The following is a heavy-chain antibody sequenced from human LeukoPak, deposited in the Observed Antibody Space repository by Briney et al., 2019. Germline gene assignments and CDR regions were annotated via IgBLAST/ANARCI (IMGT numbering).Heavy chain of an antibody. CDR2: ISSSDSI. J-gene: IGHJ4*02. D-gene: IGHD4-17*01. Sequence: GGSLRLSCAASGFTFSNYGMNWVRQAPGKGLEWVSYISSSDSIYYADSVKGRFTISRDNAKNSLFLQMNSLRAEDTAVYYCARDLYTVTESLADYWGQGTLVTVSS. V-gene: IGHV3-48*04. CDR3: ARDLYTVTESLADY. CDR1: GFTFSNYG.